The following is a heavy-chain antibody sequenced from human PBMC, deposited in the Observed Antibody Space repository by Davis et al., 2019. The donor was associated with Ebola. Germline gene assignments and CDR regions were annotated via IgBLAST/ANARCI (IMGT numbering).Heavy chain of an antibody. D-gene: IGHD2-8*02. CDR1: GGSFSGYY. J-gene: IGHJ4*02. V-gene: IGHV4-34*01. CDR2: INHSGST. CDR3: ARNPWWRETPFDY. Sequence: SETLSLTCAVYGGSFSGYYWSWIRQPPGKGLEWIGEINHSGSTNYNPSLKSRVTISVDTSKNQFSLKLSSVTAADTAVYYCARNPWWRETPFDYWGQGTLVTVSS.